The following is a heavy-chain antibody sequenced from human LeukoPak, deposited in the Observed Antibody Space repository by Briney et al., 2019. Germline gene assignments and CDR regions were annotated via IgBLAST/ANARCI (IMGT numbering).Heavy chain of an antibody. D-gene: IGHD1-26*01. Sequence: PGGSLRLSCAASGLTFSSYAMSWVRQAPGKGLEWVSAISGSGGSTYYADSVKGRFTISRDNSKNTLYLQMNRLRAEDTAVYYCAKDKVSYYVHYYGMDVWGQGTTVTVSS. V-gene: IGHV3-23*01. CDR1: GLTFSSYA. CDR3: AKDKVSYYVHYYGMDV. CDR2: ISGSGGST. J-gene: IGHJ6*02.